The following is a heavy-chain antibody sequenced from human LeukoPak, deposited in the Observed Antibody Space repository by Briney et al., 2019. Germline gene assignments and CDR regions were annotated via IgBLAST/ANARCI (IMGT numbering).Heavy chain of an antibody. D-gene: IGHD3-3*01. V-gene: IGHV3-48*03. CDR3: ARWGITIFGVEDY. J-gene: IGHJ4*02. CDR2: ISSSGSTI. CDR1: GFTFSTYE. Sequence: GGSLRLSCAASGFTFSTYEMNWVRQAPGKGLEWVSYISSSGSTIYYADSVKGRFTISRDNAKNSLYLQMNSLRAEDTAVYYCARWGITIFGVEDYWGQGTLVTVSS.